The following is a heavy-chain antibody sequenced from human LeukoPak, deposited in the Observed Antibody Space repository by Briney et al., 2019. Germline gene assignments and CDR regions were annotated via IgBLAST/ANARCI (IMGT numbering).Heavy chain of an antibody. V-gene: IGHV4-4*02. J-gene: IGHJ6*02. CDR2: IYHSGST. CDR3: ARNYYYGSGSPSPYYYYGMDV. D-gene: IGHD3-10*01. CDR1: GGSISSSNW. Sequence: PSGTLSLTCAASGGSISSSNWWSWVRQPPGKGLEWIGEIYHSGSTNYNPSLKSRVTISVDKSKNQFSLKLSSVTAADTAVYYCARNYYYGSGSPSPYYYYGMDVWGQGTTVTVSS.